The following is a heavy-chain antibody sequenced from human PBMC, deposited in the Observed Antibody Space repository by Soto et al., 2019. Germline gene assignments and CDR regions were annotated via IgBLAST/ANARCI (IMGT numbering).Heavy chain of an antibody. D-gene: IGHD6-19*01. Sequence: PSETLSLTCTVSGGSISSYYWSWIRQPPGKGLEWIGYIYYSGSTNYNPSLKSRVTISVDTSKNQFSLKLSSVTAAGTAVYYCARPDSGGCFDYWGKGPLVTVPS. J-gene: IGHJ4*02. V-gene: IGHV4-59*08. CDR1: GGSISSYY. CDR3: ARPDSGGCFDY. CDR2: IYYSGST.